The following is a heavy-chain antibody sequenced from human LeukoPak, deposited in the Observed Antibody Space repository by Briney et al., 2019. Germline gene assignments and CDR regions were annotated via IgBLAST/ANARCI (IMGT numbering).Heavy chain of an antibody. D-gene: IGHD6-19*01. CDR1: GFTFDDYA. CDR2: ISWNSGSI. J-gene: IGHJ5*02. Sequence: GGSLRLSCAASGFTFDDYAMHWVRQAPGKGLEWVSGISWNSGSIGYADSVKGRFTISRDSAKNSLYLRMNSLRAEDTAVYYCVRDHSGWSLDPWGQGTLVTVSS. V-gene: IGHV3-9*01. CDR3: VRDHSGWSLDP.